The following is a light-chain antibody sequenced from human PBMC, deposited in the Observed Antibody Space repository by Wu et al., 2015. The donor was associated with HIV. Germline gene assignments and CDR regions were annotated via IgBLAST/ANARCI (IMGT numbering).Light chain of an antibody. CDR1: QSVSSY. V-gene: IGKV3-11*01. CDR3: QQRNNWPLT. J-gene: IGKJ5*01. Sequence: EIVLTQSPATLSLSPGERATLSCRASQSVSSYVAWYQQKPGQAPRLLIYDASNRATGIPARFSGSGSGTDFTLTISSLEPEDFAVYYRQQRNNWPLTFGQGTRLEI. CDR2: DAS.